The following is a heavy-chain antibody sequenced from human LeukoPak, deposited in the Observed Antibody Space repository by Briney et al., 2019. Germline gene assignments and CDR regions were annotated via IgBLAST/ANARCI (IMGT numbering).Heavy chain of an antibody. V-gene: IGHV3-30*04. D-gene: IGHD1-26*01. J-gene: IGHJ4*02. CDR1: GVTFSSFA. CDR3: AKAIHSGSTMPGD. Sequence: GGSLRLSCAASGVTFSSFAMHWVRQAPGKGLEWVAVISYHGRDTYYADSVKGRFTISRDNSKNTLYLQMNSLRAEDTAVYYCAKAIHSGSTMPGDWGQGTLVTVSS. CDR2: ISYHGRDT.